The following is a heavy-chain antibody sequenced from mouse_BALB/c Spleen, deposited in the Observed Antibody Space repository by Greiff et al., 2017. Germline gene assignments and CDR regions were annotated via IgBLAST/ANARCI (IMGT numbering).Heavy chain of an antibody. CDR3: ARFLYGNYDAMDY. Sequence: VQLQQSGPGLVKPSQSLSLTCTVTGYSITSDYAWNWIRQFPGNKLEWMGYISYSGSTSYNPSLKSRISITRDTSKNQFVLQLNSVTTEDTATYYCARFLYGNYDAMDYWGQGTSVTVSA. J-gene: IGHJ4*01. CDR2: ISYSGST. V-gene: IGHV3-2*02. D-gene: IGHD2-1*01. CDR1: GYSITSDYA.